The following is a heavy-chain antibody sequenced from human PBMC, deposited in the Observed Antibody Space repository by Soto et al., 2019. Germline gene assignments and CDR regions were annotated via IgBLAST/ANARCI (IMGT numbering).Heavy chain of an antibody. J-gene: IGHJ6*02. CDR1: GYTFSSYA. V-gene: IGHV1-18*01. D-gene: IGHD5-18*01. Sequence: GASVKVSCKASGYTFSSYAMHWVRQAPGQRLEWMGWISGYNGNTNYAQKYQGRITMTIDTSTTTAYMELGSLTSDDTAVYYCAKNGQLAYYCYRMDVWGQGTTVPVS. CDR2: ISGYNGNT. CDR3: AKNGQLAYYCYRMDV.